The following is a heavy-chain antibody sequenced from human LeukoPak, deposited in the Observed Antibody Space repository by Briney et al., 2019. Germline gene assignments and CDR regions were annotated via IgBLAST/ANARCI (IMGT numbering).Heavy chain of an antibody. CDR3: ATPLGGSYGNDY. CDR1: GYTLTELS. J-gene: IGHJ4*02. CDR2: FDPEDGET. V-gene: IGHV1-24*01. Sequence: ASVKVSCKVSGYTLTELSMHWVRQAPGKGLEWMGGFDPEDGETIYAQKFQGRVTMTEDTSTDTAYMELSSLRSEDTAVYYCATPLGGSYGNDYWGQGTLVTVSS. D-gene: IGHD1-26*01.